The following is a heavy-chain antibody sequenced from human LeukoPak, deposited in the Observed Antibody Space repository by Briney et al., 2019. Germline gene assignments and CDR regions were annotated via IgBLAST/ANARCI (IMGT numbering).Heavy chain of an antibody. CDR2: IYHSGTT. Sequence: SETLSLTCAVSGGSISSGGYSWSCIRQPPGKGRVWIVYIYHSGTTYYNPSLKSRVTISVDTSKNQFSLKLSSVTAADTAVYYCVRQGTGTFFDIWGQGTMVTVSS. CDR3: VRQGTGTFFDI. J-gene: IGHJ3*02. D-gene: IGHD3/OR15-3a*01. CDR1: GGSISSGGYS. V-gene: IGHV4-30-2*01.